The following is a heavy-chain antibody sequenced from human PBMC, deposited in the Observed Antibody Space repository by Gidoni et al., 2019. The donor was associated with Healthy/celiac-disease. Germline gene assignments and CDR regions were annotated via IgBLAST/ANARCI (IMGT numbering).Heavy chain of an antibody. J-gene: IGHJ3*02. CDR2: ISSSSSYI. Sequence: EVQLVESGGGLVKLGGSLSLSCAASGFTFSSYSMNWVRQAPGKGLEWVSSISSSSSYISYADSVKVRFTISRDNAKNSLYLQMNSLRAEDTAVYYCARTPNDAFDIWGQGTMVTVSS. V-gene: IGHV3-21*01. CDR3: ARTPNDAFDI. CDR1: GFTFSSYS.